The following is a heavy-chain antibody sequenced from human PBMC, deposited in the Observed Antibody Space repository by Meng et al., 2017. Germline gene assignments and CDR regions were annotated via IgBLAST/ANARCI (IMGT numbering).Heavy chain of an antibody. V-gene: IGHV4-4*07. J-gene: IGHJ4*02. CDR2: IYTSGST. D-gene: IGHD1-1*01. CDR1: GGSISSYY. CDR3: ARGEDQYKIGNY. Sequence: SETLSLTCTVSGGSISSYYWSWIRQPAGKGLEWIGRIYTSGSTNYNPSLESRVTISVDTSRNQFSLKLSSVTAADTAVYFCARGEDQYKIGNYWGQGTLVTVSS.